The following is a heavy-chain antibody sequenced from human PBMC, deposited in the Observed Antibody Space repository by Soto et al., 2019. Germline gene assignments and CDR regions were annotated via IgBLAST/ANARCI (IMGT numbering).Heavy chain of an antibody. CDR1: GGSFSGYY. V-gene: IGHV4-34*01. CDR3: ARGAASDY. D-gene: IGHD5-18*01. J-gene: IGHJ4*02. Sequence: SETLSLTCAVYGGSFSGYYWSWIRQPPGKGLEWIGEINHSGSTNYNPSLKSRVTISVDTSKNQFSLKLSSVTAADTAVYYCARGAASDYWGQGTLVTVSS. CDR2: INHSGST.